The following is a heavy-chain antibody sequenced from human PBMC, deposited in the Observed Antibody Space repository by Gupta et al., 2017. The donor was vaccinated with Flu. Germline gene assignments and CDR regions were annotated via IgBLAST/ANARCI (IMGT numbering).Heavy chain of an antibody. CDR2: ISYDGSNK. D-gene: IGHD6-19*01. V-gene: IGHV3-30*18. J-gene: IGHJ4*02. Sequence: WVHQAPGKGLEWVAVISYDGSNKYYADSVKGRFTISRDNSKNTLYLQMNSLRAEDTAVYYCAKGYSSGWDPHWGQGTLVTVSS. CDR3: AKGYSSGWDPH.